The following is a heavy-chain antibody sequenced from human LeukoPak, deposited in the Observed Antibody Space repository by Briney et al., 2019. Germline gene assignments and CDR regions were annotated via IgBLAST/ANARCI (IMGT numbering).Heavy chain of an antibody. D-gene: IGHD3-3*01. CDR3: ARDKSGFDY. CDR2: INHDGSEK. V-gene: IGHV3-7*01. CDR1: GFTFSNYW. J-gene: IGHJ4*02. Sequence: GGSLRLSCAASGFTFSNYWMSWVRQAPGKGLEWVANINHDGSEKYYVDAVEGRFIISRDNAKNTLYLQMNSLRAEDTAVYYCARDKSGFDYWGQGTQVTVSS.